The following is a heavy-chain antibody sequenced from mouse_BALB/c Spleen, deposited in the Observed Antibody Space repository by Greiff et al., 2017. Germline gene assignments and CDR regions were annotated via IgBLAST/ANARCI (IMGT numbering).Heavy chain of an antibody. CDR3: ARVDIWYGNYVEFAY. D-gene: IGHD2-10*02. V-gene: IGHV1-4*01. CDR1: GYTFTSYT. J-gene: IGHJ3*01. Sequence: QVQLQQSGAELARPGASVKMSCKASGYTFTSYTMHWVKQRPGQGLEWIGYINPSSGYTNYNQKFKDKATLTADKSSSTAYMQLSSLTSEDSAVYYCARVDIWYGNYVEFAYWGQGTLVTVSA. CDR2: INPSSGYT.